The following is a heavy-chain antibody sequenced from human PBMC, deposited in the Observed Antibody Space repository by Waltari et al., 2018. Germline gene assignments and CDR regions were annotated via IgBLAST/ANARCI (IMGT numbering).Heavy chain of an antibody. CDR1: VGSISSGGYY. V-gene: IGHV4-31*03. Sequence: QVQLQESGPGLVKPSQTLSLTCTVSVGSISSGGYYWSWIRQHPGKGLEWMGYVDYSGRHYYNTDRTRRVTISVDKSKKKLALKLSSVTAADMAVYYCARDRGTSGYDSYYYYMDGWGKGTTVTVS. J-gene: IGHJ6*03. CDR2: VDYSGRH. D-gene: IGHD5-12*01. CDR3: ARDRGTSGYDSYYYYMDG.